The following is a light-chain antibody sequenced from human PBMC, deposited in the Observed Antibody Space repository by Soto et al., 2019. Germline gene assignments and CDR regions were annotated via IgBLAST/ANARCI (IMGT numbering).Light chain of an antibody. CDR2: EVR. J-gene: IGLJ3*02. Sequence: QSALTQPASVSGSAGQSITISCSGTMRDVGAYNLVSWYQQHPGTAPNLSIYEVRNRPSGISSRFSGSRYGNTASLTISGLKSEGEGDYYCNAYTARSTLVFGGGTKVTVL. CDR3: NAYTARSTLV. V-gene: IGLV2-14*01. CDR1: MRDVGAYNL.